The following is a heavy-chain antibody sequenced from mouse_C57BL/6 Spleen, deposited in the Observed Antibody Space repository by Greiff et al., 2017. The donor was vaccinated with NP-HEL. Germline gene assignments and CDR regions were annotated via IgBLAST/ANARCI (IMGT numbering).Heavy chain of an antibody. D-gene: IGHD2-2*01. CDR2: INPNNGGT. V-gene: IGHV1-26*01. J-gene: IGHJ3*01. Sequence: VQLQQSGPELVKPGASVKISCKASGYTFTDYYMNWVKQSHGKSLEWIGDINPNNGGTSYNQKFKGKATLTVDKSSSTAYMELRSLTSEDSAVDYYSRKDDGYDPFAYWGQGTLVTVSA. CDR1: GYTFTDYY. CDR3: SRKDDGYDPFAY.